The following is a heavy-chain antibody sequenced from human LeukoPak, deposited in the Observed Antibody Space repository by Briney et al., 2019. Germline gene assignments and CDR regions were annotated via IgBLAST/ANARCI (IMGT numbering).Heavy chain of an antibody. V-gene: IGHV4-34*01. CDR1: GASVSATNYY. J-gene: IGHJ5*02. CDR2: INHSGST. CDR3: ARNRRSIAAAGSWFDP. Sequence: SQTLSLTCTVSGASVSATNYYWSWLRQPPGKGLEWIGEINHSGSTNYNPSLKSRVTISVDTSKNQFSLKLSSVTAADTAVYYCARNRRSIAAAGSWFDPWGQGTLVTVSS. D-gene: IGHD6-13*01.